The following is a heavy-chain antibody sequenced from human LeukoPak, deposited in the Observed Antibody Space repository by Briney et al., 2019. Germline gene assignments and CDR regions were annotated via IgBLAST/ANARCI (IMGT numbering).Heavy chain of an antibody. J-gene: IGHJ6*02. V-gene: IGHV3-33*01. CDR3: ARDDYSDSPTYYNGMDV. D-gene: IGHD4/OR15-4a*01. Sequence: GGSLRLSCAASGFTFSSYGMHWVRQAPGKGLEWVAVIWYDASNKYYADSVKGRFTISRDNSKNTLYLQMNSLRAEDTAVYFCARDDYSDSPTYYNGMDVWGQGTAVTVSS. CDR1: GFTFSSYG. CDR2: IWYDASNK.